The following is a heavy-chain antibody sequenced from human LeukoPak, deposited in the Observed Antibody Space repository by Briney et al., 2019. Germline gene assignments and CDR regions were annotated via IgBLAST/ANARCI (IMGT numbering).Heavy chain of an antibody. Sequence: GGSLRLSCAASGFIFSSYAMSWVRQAPGKGLEWVSAISGSGGSTYYADSVKGRFTISRDNSKNTLYLQMNSLRAEDTAVYYCAKAPHRRYYDSSGYFFDYWGQGTLVTVSS. CDR2: ISGSGGST. D-gene: IGHD3-22*01. CDR1: GFIFSSYA. CDR3: AKAPHRRYYDSSGYFFDY. V-gene: IGHV3-23*01. J-gene: IGHJ4*02.